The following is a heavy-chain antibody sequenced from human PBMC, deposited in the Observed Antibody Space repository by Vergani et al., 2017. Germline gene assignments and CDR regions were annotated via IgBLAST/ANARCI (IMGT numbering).Heavy chain of an antibody. CDR1: GFRVTTYY. CDR3: TRSECSGTTCYGHYFDL. J-gene: IGHJ4*01. Sequence: VELLESGGGLAQPGGSLRVSCSASGFRVTTYYMSWVRQAPGKGLEWVSVIKSDGRTSYAESVRGRFTISRDTSRNAVYLQMNILRVEDTGVYYCTRSECSGTTCYGHYFDLWCHGILVIVSS. V-gene: IGHV3-66*02. CDR2: IKSDGRT. D-gene: IGHD2-15*01.